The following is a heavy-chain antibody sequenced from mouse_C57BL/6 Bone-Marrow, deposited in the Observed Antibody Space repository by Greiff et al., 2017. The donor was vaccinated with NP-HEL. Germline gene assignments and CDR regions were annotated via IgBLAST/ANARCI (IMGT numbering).Heavy chain of an antibody. Sequence: QVTLKECGPGILQPSQTLSLTCSFSGFSLSTFGMGVGWIRQPSGKGLEWLAHIWWDDDKYYNPALKSRLTISKDTSKNQVLLNIANVDTADTATYYCARIAWGSSGYLYYAMDYWGQGTSVTVSS. CDR1: GFSLSTFGMG. CDR3: ARIAWGSSGYLYYAMDY. CDR2: IWWDDDK. D-gene: IGHD3-2*02. V-gene: IGHV8-8*01. J-gene: IGHJ4*01.